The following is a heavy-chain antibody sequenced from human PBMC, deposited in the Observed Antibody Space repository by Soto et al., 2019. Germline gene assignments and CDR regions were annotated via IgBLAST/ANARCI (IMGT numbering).Heavy chain of an antibody. D-gene: IGHD3-16*02. CDR2: INHSGST. Sequence: SETLSLTCAVYGGSFSGYYWSWIRQPPGKGLEWIGEINHSGSTNYNPSLKSRVTISVDTSKNQFSLKLSSVTAADTAVYYCARGVPMITFGGVIANYYYYYMDVWGKGTTVTVSS. CDR1: GGSFSGYY. CDR3: ARGVPMITFGGVIANYYYYYMDV. V-gene: IGHV4-34*01. J-gene: IGHJ6*03.